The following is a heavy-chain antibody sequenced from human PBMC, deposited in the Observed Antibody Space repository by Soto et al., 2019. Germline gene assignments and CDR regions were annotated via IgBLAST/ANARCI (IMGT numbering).Heavy chain of an antibody. CDR1: GFTFSSYS. J-gene: IGHJ5*02. Sequence: EVQLVESGGGLVQPGGSLRLSCAASGFTFSSYSMNWVRQAPGKGLEWVSYISSSSSTIYYADSVKGRFTISRDNPKNSLYLQMNSLGAEDTAVYYCARGSIDFWSGKLNWFDPWGQGTLVTVSS. CDR2: ISSSSSTI. D-gene: IGHD3-3*01. CDR3: ARGSIDFWSGKLNWFDP. V-gene: IGHV3-48*01.